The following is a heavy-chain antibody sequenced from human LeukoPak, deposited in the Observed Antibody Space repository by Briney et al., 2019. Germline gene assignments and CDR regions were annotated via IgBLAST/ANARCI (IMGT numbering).Heavy chain of an antibody. Sequence: PSQTLSLTCTVSGGSISSGDYYWSWIRQPPGKGLEWIGYIYYSGSTYYNPSLKSRVTISVDTSKNQFSLKLSSVTAADTAVYYCARGPDYYYDSSGYSDYWGQGTLVTVSS. D-gene: IGHD3-22*01. V-gene: IGHV4-30-4*01. J-gene: IGHJ4*02. CDR2: IYYSGST. CDR3: ARGPDYYYDSSGYSDY. CDR1: GGSISSGDYY.